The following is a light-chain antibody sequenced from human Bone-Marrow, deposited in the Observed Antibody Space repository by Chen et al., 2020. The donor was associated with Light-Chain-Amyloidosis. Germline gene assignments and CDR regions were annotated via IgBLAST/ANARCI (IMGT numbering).Light chain of an antibody. CDR2: AVS. V-gene: IGLV2-14*01. J-gene: IGLJ1*01. CDR3: SSFTSSSSYV. Sequence: QSALTQPASVSGSPGQSITISCTGTSGDVGTYNYVSWYQQHPGKAHKVMIYAVSNRPSGVPNRFSGSKSGNTASLTISGLQAEDEADYYCSSFTSSSSYVFGPGTKVTVL. CDR1: SGDVGTYNY.